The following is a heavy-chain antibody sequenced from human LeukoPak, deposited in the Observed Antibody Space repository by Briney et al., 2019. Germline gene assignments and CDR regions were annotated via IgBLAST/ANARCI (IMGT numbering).Heavy chain of an antibody. Sequence: PGGSLRLSCAASGFTFSSYAMSWVRQAPGKGLEWVSAISGSGGSTYYADSVKGRFTISRDNSKNTLYLHMNSLRAEDTAVYYCAKATDYGDYFDYYYGMDVWGQGTTVTVSS. CDR1: GFTFSSYA. CDR2: ISGSGGST. V-gene: IGHV3-23*01. J-gene: IGHJ6*02. D-gene: IGHD4-17*01. CDR3: AKATDYGDYFDYYYGMDV.